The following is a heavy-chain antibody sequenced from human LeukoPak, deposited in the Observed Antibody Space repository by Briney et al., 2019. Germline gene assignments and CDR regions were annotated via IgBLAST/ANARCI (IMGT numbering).Heavy chain of an antibody. Sequence: GSLRLSCAASGFTFPSYWMSWVRQAPGKGLEWVANIRQDGSEKYYVDSVKGRFTISRDNAKNSLYLQMNSLRAEDTAVYYCAREVGDFWSGNAFDIWGQGTMVTVSS. D-gene: IGHD3-3*01. CDR2: IRQDGSEK. J-gene: IGHJ3*02. CDR1: GFTFPSYW. CDR3: AREVGDFWSGNAFDI. V-gene: IGHV3-7*01.